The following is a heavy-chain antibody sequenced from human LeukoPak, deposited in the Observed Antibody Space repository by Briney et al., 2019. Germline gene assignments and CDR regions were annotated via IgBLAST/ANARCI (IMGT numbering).Heavy chain of an antibody. J-gene: IGHJ5*02. V-gene: IGHV1-2*02. CDR1: GGTFSSYA. CDR3: ARSPGGICHSCNWFDA. Sequence: ASVKVSCKASGGTFSSYAISWVRQAPGQGLEWMGWVNPNTGGTNYAQKFQGRVTMTWDTSIRTAYMDVSRLSSDDTAVYYCARSPGGICHSCNWFDAWGQGTVVTVSS. D-gene: IGHD1-14*01. CDR2: VNPNTGGT.